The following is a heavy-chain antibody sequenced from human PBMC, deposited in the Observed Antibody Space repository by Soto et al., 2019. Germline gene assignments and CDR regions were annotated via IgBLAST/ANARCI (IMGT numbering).Heavy chain of an antibody. J-gene: IGHJ4*02. D-gene: IGHD3-10*01. CDR2: SSSSGNT. Sequence: HVPLQKSGPGLFKPLQTLSLTCTFSGGSISNSDYFWSWIRHSPGKGLECIVYSSSSGNTYYNPSLKNRATLSVDTSKNQFSLRLTSVTVEDTAVYYCSRGSDVLARGATFFDYWGQGTLVTVSS. CDR3: SRGSDVLARGATFFDY. V-gene: IGHV4-30-4*01. CDR1: GGSISNSDYF.